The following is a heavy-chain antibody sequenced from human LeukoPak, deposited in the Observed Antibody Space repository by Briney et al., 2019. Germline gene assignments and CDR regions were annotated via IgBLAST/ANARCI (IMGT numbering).Heavy chain of an antibody. D-gene: IGHD5-24*01. CDR3: ASGAADGYNFGFDY. Sequence: SETLSLTCTVSGASLNDYYWSWIRQPPGKALEWIGFIHSSGSANSNPSLTSRVTISIDTSKNQFSLNLRSLTAADTAVYFCASGAADGYNFGFDYWGQGALAAVSS. V-gene: IGHV4-59*12. J-gene: IGHJ4*02. CDR2: IHSSGSA. CDR1: GASLNDYY.